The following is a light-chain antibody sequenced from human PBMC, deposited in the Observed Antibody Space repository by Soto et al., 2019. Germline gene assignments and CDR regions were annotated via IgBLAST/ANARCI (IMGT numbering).Light chain of an antibody. Sequence: QSALTQPASVSDSPGQSLTISCTGTSSDVGSYEFVSWYQQYPGKAPKLMIYEGSKRPSGVSDRFSGSKSGNTASLTISGLQAEDEADYFCCSYAGGSNVFGAGTKLTVL. CDR2: EGS. CDR1: SSDVGSYEF. V-gene: IGLV2-23*03. J-gene: IGLJ1*01. CDR3: CSYAGGSNV.